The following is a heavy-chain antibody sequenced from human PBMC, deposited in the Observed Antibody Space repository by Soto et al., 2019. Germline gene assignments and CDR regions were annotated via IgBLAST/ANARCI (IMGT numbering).Heavy chain of an antibody. D-gene: IGHD2-2*01. CDR1: GYTFDSNW. Sequence: PGESLKISCQTAGYTFDSNWIGWVRQMPGKGLEWMGIIYPGDSETRYSPSFQGQVTFSVDRSFKTAYLQWSSLKASDTAMYYCASRYCSSTSCPPGYGMDVWGQGTTVTVSS. V-gene: IGHV5-51*01. CDR2: IYPGDSET. CDR3: ASRYCSSTSCPPGYGMDV. J-gene: IGHJ6*02.